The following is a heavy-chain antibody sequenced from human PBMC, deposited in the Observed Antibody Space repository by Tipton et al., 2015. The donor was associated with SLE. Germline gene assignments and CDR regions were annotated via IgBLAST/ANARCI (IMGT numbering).Heavy chain of an antibody. CDR1: GYTFTSSG. V-gene: IGHV1-18*01. CDR3: AREKRIFGVVIIHFDY. J-gene: IGHJ4*02. Sequence: QSGAEVKKPGASVKVSCKASGYTFTSSGISWVRQAPGQGLEWMGWISAYNGNTNYAQKLQGRVTMTTDTSTSTAYMELRSLRSDDTAVYYCAREKRIFGVVIIHFDYWGQGTLVTVSS. D-gene: IGHD3-3*01. CDR2: ISAYNGNT.